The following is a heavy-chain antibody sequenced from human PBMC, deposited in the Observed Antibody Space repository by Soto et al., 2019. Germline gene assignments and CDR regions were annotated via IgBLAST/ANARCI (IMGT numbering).Heavy chain of an antibody. CDR3: ARDFTKSSSWPYYFDY. CDR2: ISAYSGST. V-gene: IGHV1-18*01. J-gene: IGHJ4*02. D-gene: IGHD6-13*01. CDR1: GYTFTTSG. Sequence: QVQLVQSGAEVKKPGASVKVSCKASGYTFTTSGISWVRQAPGQGLEWMGWISAYSGSTKFAQKLQGRVTMTTDTSTTTAYMELRSLTSDYTAVYYCARDFTKSSSWPYYFDYWGQGTLVTVSS.